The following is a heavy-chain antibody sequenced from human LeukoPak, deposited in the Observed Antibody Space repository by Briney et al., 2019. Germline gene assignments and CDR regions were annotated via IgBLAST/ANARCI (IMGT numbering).Heavy chain of an antibody. CDR2: ISSSSSYI. Sequence: GSLRLSCAASGFTFSSYSMNWVRQAPGKGLEWVSSISSSSSYIYYADSVKGRFTISRDNAKNSLYLQMNSLRAEDTAVYYCAREGTTVTTPVDYWGQGTLVTVSS. CDR3: AREGTTVTTPVDY. CDR1: GFTFSSYS. D-gene: IGHD4-17*01. J-gene: IGHJ4*02. V-gene: IGHV3-21*01.